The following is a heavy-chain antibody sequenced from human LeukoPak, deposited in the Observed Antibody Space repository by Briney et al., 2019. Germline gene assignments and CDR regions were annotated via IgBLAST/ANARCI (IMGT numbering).Heavy chain of an antibody. J-gene: IGHJ4*02. CDR1: GYTFTRYY. V-gene: IGHV1-2*02. CDR2: INPNSGGT. D-gene: IGHD2-15*01. CDR3: ARETDYSSLEG. Sequence: ASVKVSCKASGYTFTRYYMHWVRQAPGQGLEWMGWINPNSGGTNYAQKFQGRVTMTGDTSISTAYMELSRLRSDDTAAYYCARETDYSSLEGWGQGTLVSVSS.